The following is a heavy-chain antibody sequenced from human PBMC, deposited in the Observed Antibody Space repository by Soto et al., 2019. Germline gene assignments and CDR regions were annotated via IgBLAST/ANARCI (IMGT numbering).Heavy chain of an antibody. CDR1: GYSFTSYW. Sequence: GESLKISCKGSGYSFTSYWISWVRQMPGKGLEWMGRIGPSDSYTNYSPSFQGHVTISADKSISTAYLQWSSLKASDTAMYYCARPYPRYSSSWYAFDIWGQGTMVTVSS. V-gene: IGHV5-10-1*01. D-gene: IGHD6-13*01. CDR3: ARPYPRYSSSWYAFDI. CDR2: IGPSDSYT. J-gene: IGHJ3*02.